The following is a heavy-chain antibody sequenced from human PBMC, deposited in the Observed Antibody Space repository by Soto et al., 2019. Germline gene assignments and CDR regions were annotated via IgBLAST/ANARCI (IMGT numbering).Heavy chain of an antibody. V-gene: IGHV3-30*04. J-gene: IGHJ3*02. CDR1: GFTFSSYA. CDR3: ARDTGRPTQDGRAFDI. CDR2: ISYDGSNK. Sequence: GGSLRLSCAASGFTFSSYAMHWVRQAPGKGLEWVAVISYDGSNKYYADSVKGRFTISRDNSKNTLYLQMNSLRAEDTAVYYCARDTGRPTQDGRAFDIWGQGTMVTVSS. D-gene: IGHD1-26*01.